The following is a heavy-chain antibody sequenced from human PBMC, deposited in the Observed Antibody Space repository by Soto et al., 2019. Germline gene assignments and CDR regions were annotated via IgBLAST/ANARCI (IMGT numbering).Heavy chain of an antibody. CDR1: GGSISSGDYY. CDR2: IYYSGST. J-gene: IGHJ4*02. CDR3: ARDGYYDSSGYYPI. Sequence: PSETLSLTCTVSGGSISSGDYYWSWIRHPPGKGLEWIGYIYYSGSTYYNPSLKSRVTISVDTSKNQFSLKLSSVTAADTAVYYCARDGYYDSSGYYPIWGQGTLVTVSS. V-gene: IGHV4-30-4*01. D-gene: IGHD3-22*01.